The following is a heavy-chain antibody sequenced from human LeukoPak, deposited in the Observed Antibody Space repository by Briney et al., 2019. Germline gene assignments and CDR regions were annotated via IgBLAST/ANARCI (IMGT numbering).Heavy chain of an antibody. CDR1: GGTFSSYA. CDR3: ARRSGYDWGYFDY. CDR2: IIPSVGIA. J-gene: IGHJ4*02. V-gene: IGHV1-69*04. Sequence: ASVKVSCKASGGTFSSYAISWVRQAPGQGLEWMGRIIPSVGIANYAQMFQGRVTITADKSTTTAYMELSSLRSEDTAVYYCARRSGYDWGYFDYWGQGTQVTVSS. D-gene: IGHD5-12*01.